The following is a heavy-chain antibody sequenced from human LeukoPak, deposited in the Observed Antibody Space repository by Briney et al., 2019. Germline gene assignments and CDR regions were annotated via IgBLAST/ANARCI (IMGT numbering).Heavy chain of an antibody. CDR3: ARGEHRYSLRRGYFDY. J-gene: IGHJ4*02. Sequence: PGGSLRLSCVASGFTFSSYVMSWVRQAPGKGLEWVSGISGTGGSTYYAASVKGRFTISRDNSKNTLYLQMNSLRAEDTAVYYCARGEHRYSLRRGYFDYWGQGTLVTVSS. V-gene: IGHV3-23*01. CDR1: GFTFSSYV. CDR2: ISGTGGST. D-gene: IGHD5-18*01.